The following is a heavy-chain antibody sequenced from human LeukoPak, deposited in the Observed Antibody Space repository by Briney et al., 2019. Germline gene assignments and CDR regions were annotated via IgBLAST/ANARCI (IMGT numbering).Heavy chain of an antibody. D-gene: IGHD4-23*01. J-gene: IGHJ4*02. V-gene: IGHV4-38-2*02. Sequence: SGTLSLTCAVSGHSISSGYYWGWIRQPPGEGLEWIGTMYHSGSTYYNPSLKSRVTISVDTSKNQFSLKLDSVTAADTAVYYCAKDFRGNGYFFDYWGQGTLVTVSS. CDR2: MYHSGST. CDR3: AKDFRGNGYFFDY. CDR1: GHSISSGYY.